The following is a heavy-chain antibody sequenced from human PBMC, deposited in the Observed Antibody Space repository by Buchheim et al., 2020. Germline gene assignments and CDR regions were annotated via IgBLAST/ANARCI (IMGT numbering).Heavy chain of an antibody. CDR1: GGSISSSSYY. CDR2: IYYSGST. D-gene: IGHD4-17*01. J-gene: IGHJ6*02. V-gene: IGHV4-39*01. CDR3: ARHKTVTTYYYYYGMDV. Sequence: QLQLQESGPGLVKPSETLSLTCTVSGGSISSSSYYWGWIRQPPGKGLEWIGSIYYSGSTYYNPSLKSRVTISVDTSKNQFSLKPSSVTAADTAVYYCARHKTVTTYYYYYGMDVWGQGTT.